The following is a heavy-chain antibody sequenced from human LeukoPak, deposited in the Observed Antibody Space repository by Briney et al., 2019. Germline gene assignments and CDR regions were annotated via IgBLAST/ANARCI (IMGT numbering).Heavy chain of an antibody. D-gene: IGHD6-19*01. V-gene: IGHV1-69*04. Sequence: ASVKVSCKASGGTFSSYSISCVRQAPGQGLEWMGRIIPILGIANYAQKFQGRVTITADKSTSTAYMELSRLKSEDTAVDYCARDSAYSSGPDYWGQGTLVTVSS. CDR3: ARDSAYSSGPDY. CDR2: IIPILGIA. J-gene: IGHJ4*02. CDR1: GGTFSSYS.